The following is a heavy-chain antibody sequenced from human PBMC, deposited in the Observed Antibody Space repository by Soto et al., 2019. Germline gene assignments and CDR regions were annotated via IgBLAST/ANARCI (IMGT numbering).Heavy chain of an antibody. CDR2: IIPILGIA. CDR3: ARASLYDYRDRNGYYYYYMDV. CDR1: GGTFSSYT. J-gene: IGHJ6*03. V-gene: IGHV1-69*02. D-gene: IGHD4-17*01. Sequence: SVKVSCKASGGTFSSYTISWVRQAPGQGLEWMGRIIPILGIANYAQKFQGRVTITADKSTSTAYLELSSLRSEDTAVYYCARASLYDYRDRNGYYYYYMDVWGQGTTVTVPS.